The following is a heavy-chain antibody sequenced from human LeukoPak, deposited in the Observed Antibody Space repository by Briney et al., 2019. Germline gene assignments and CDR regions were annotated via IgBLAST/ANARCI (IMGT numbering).Heavy chain of an antibody. CDR2: ISSSSSTI. Sequence: PGGSLRLSCAASGFTFSSYSMNWVRQAPGKGLEWVSYISSSSSTIYYADSVKGRFTISRDNAKNSLYLQMNSLRAEDTAVYYCARVSEGTTVTRHYFDYWGQGTLVTVSS. CDR1: GFTFSSYS. D-gene: IGHD4-17*01. CDR3: ARVSEGTTVTRHYFDY. V-gene: IGHV3-48*04. J-gene: IGHJ4*02.